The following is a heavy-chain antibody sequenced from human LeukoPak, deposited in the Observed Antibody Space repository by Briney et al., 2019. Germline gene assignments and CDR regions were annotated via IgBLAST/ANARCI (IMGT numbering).Heavy chain of an antibody. CDR2: ISSGSSFM. CDR1: GFTFSNYG. CDR3: ARDYYDSSGSSWFDP. J-gene: IGHJ5*02. V-gene: IGHV3-21*01. D-gene: IGHD3-22*01. Sequence: GGSLRLSCAASGFTFSNYGMNWVRQAPGKGPEWVSSISSGSSFMYYADSVKGRFTISRDNAKNSLYLQMNSLRAKDTALYYCARDYYDSSGSSWFDPWGQGTLVTVSS.